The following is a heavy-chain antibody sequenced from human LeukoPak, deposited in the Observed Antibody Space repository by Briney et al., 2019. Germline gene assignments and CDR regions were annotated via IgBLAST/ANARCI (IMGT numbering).Heavy chain of an antibody. D-gene: IGHD3-3*01. CDR3: ARDAWVRYYDFWSGSGGGY. CDR1: GYTFTSYG. J-gene: IGHJ4*02. CDR2: ISAYNGNT. Sequence: ASVKVSCKASGYTFTSYGISWVRQAPGQGLEWMGWISAYNGNTNYAQKLQGRVTMTTDTSTSTAFMELRSLRSDDTAVYYCARDAWVRYYDFWSGSGGGYWGQGTLVTVSS. V-gene: IGHV1-18*01.